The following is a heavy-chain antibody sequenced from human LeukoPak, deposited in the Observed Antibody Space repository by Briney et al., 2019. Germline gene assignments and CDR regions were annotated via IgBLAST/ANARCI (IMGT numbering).Heavy chain of an antibody. V-gene: IGHV3-21*01. D-gene: IGHD3-10*01. CDR1: GFTFSSYS. J-gene: IGHJ5*02. Sequence: GGSLRLSCAASGFTFSSYSMNWVRQAPGKGLEWVSSISSSSSYIYYADSVKGRFTISRDNAKNSLYLQMNSLRAEDTAVYYCARDPSLGFGESKNWFDPWGQGTLVTVSS. CDR2: ISSSSSYI. CDR3: ARDPSLGFGESKNWFDP.